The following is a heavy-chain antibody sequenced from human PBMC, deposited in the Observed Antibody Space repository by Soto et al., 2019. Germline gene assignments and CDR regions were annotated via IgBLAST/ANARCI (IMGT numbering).Heavy chain of an antibody. CDR1: GGSVYTDYW. Sequence: PAETLSLTCAVSGGSVYTDYWWSWVRQPPGKGLEWIGEVHHSGTTNYIQSLTSRLTMSVDKSGNQVSLKLSSVTAADTAVYYCARGVKAAAVGRVSDYWGQGTLVTVSS. D-gene: IGHD6-13*01. CDR3: ARGVKAAAVGRVSDY. J-gene: IGHJ4*02. V-gene: IGHV4-4*02. CDR2: VHHSGTT.